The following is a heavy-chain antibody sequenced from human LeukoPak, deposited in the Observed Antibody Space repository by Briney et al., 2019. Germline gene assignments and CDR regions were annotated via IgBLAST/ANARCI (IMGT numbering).Heavy chain of an antibody. Sequence: SVKVSCKASGGTFSSYAISWVRQAPGQGLEWMGGIIPIFGTANYAQKFQGRVTITTDESTSTAYMELSSLRSEDTAVYYCARDVKVAARPEAFDIWGQGTMVTVSS. V-gene: IGHV1-69*05. CDR2: IIPIFGTA. CDR3: ARDVKVAARPEAFDI. J-gene: IGHJ3*02. D-gene: IGHD6-6*01. CDR1: GGTFSSYA.